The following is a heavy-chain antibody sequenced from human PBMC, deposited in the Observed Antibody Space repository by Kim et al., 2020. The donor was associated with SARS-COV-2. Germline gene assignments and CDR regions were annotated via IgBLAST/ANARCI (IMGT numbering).Heavy chain of an antibody. V-gene: IGHV1-8*01. CDR3: ARLLIAARRGGADY. Sequence: AQKCQGRVTMTRNTSISTAYMELSSLRSEDTAVYYCARLLIAARRGGADYWGQGTLVTVSS. J-gene: IGHJ4*02. D-gene: IGHD6-6*01.